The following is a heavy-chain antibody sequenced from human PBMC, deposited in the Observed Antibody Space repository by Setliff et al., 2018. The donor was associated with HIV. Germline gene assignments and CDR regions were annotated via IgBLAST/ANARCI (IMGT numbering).Heavy chain of an antibody. J-gene: IGHJ6*03. V-gene: IGHV4-38-2*01. CDR3: MDV. CDR1: GFSISSRYY. CDR2: IYHTGSS. Sequence: SETLSLTCDVSGFSISSRYYWGWIRQSPGKGLEWIGNIYHTGSSYYNPSLNDRATISLDTSKNQFSLKLNSVTAADTAVYYYMDVWGKGTTVTVSS.